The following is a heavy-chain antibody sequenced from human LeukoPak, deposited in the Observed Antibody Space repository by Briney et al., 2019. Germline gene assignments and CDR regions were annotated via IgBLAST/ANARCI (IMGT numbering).Heavy chain of an antibody. CDR2: INHSGST. CDR3: ARGILRRPFDY. Sequence: PSETLSLTCAVYGESFSGYYWSWIRQPPGKGLEWIGEINHSGSTNYNPSLKSRVTISVDTSKNQFSLKLSSVTAADTAVYYCARGILRRPFDYWGQGTLVTVSS. V-gene: IGHV4-34*01. J-gene: IGHJ4*02. CDR1: GESFSGYY. D-gene: IGHD4-17*01.